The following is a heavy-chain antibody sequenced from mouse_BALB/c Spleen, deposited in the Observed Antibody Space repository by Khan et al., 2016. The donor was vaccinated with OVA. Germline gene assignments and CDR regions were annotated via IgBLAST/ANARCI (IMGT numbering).Heavy chain of an antibody. Sequence: VQLVESGPGLEAPSQSLSITCTVSGFSFSSYNIHWVRQPPGKGLEWLGMIWGGGSTDYNSALKSRLCISKDNSKGQVFLLMLSLLTDDTALHFCARDYYRYDGYYAMDYWGQGTAVTVSS. CDR1: GFSFSSYN. CDR2: IWGGGST. J-gene: IGHJ4*01. V-gene: IGHV2-6-4*01. CDR3: ARDYYRYDGYYAMDY. D-gene: IGHD2-14*01.